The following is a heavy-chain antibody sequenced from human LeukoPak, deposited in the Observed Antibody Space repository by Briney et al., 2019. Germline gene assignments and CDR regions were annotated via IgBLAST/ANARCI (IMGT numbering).Heavy chain of an antibody. CDR2: IIPIFGTA. V-gene: IGHV1-69*13. CDR1: GGTFSSYA. J-gene: IGHJ4*02. D-gene: IGHD6-13*01. Sequence: SVKVSCKASGGTFSSYAISWVRQAPGQGLEWMGGIIPIFGTANYAQKFQGRVTITADESTSTAYMELSSLGSEDTAVYYCARDVRAAAGTLRVFDYWGQGTLVTVSS. CDR3: ARDVRAAAGTLRVFDY.